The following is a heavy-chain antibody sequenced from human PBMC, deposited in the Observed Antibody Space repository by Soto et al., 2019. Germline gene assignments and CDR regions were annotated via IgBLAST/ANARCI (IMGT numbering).Heavy chain of an antibody. CDR1: GYSISNGGYY. V-gene: IGHV4-31*03. CDR2: IYYSGST. D-gene: IGHD1-1*01. CDR3: ARTTDAFDI. J-gene: IGHJ3*02. Sequence: QVQLQESGPGLVKPSQTLSLTCTVSGYSISNGGYYWSWIRQRPGEGLEWLGYIYYSGSTYYNPSLKSRPSISVDTSKKQFSLKVNSVTAADKAVYYCARTTDAFDIWGQGTMVTVSS.